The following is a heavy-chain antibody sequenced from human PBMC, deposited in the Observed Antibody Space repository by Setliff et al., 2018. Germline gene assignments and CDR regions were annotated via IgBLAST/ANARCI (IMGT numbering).Heavy chain of an antibody. CDR2: ISWNSGDI. CDR3: ARAHRYFSDTSGYFYDQGRSAFDV. D-gene: IGHD3-22*01. Sequence: LRLSCATSGFTFDDYGMSWVRQAPGKGLEWVAGISWNSGDIGYADSVKGRFTISRDNAKNSLFLQMNSLGAEDTALYYCARAHRYFSDTSGYFYDQGRSAFDVWGQGTMVTVSS. CDR1: GFTFDDYG. V-gene: IGHV3-20*04. J-gene: IGHJ3*01.